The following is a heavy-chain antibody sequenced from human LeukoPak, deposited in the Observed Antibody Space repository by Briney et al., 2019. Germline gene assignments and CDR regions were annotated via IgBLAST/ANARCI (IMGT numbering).Heavy chain of an antibody. CDR2: INTGTDDS. Sequence: ASVKVSCKASGYTFTDFAMRWVRQAPGQRLEWMGWINTGTDDSKYSQKFQGRVTITRDTSARIVYMELSSLIFEDTAVYYCARGSAWYVAYWGQGTLVTVSS. CDR1: GYTFTDFA. D-gene: IGHD6-19*01. V-gene: IGHV1-3*04. CDR3: ARGSAWYVAY. J-gene: IGHJ4*02.